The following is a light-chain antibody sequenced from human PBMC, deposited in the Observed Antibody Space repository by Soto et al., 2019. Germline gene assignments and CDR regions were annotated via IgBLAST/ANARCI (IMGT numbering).Light chain of an antibody. CDR1: QSISSW. Sequence: DIQMTHSPSTLSASVGDRVTITCRASQSISSWLAWYQQKPGKAPKVLIYDASSLESGVPSRFSGSGSGTEFTLTITSLQPEDFATYYCQQTYTTPRTFGQGTKVDIK. V-gene: IGKV1-5*01. CDR3: QQTYTTPRT. CDR2: DAS. J-gene: IGKJ1*01.